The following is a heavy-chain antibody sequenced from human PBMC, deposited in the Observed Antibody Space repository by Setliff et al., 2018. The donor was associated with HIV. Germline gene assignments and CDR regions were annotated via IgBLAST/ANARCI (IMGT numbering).Heavy chain of an antibody. CDR3: ARRLVVVAAEDYFDS. V-gene: IGHV4-39*01. J-gene: IGHJ4*02. Sequence: SETLSLTCTVSGASIGRRSDCWGWIRQPPGKGLEWIGSFYYSWNTYYNPSLKSRVTISVDTSKNQFSLKLSSVTAADTAVYYCARRLVVVAAEDYFDSWGQGALVTVSS. CDR1: GASIGRRSDC. CDR2: FYYSWNT. D-gene: IGHD2-15*01.